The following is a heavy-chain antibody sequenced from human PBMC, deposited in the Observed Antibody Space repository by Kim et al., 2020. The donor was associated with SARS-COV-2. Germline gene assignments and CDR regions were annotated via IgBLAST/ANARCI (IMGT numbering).Heavy chain of an antibody. CDR3: ARDRGGSGDYLDY. D-gene: IGHD4-17*01. Sequence: GGSLRLSCAASGFTFSTYAMHWVRQAPGKGLEWVAVISYDGSNKYYADSVKGRFTISRDNSKNTLYLQMNSLRAEDTAVYNCARDRGGSGDYLDYWGPG. CDR1: GFTFSTYA. J-gene: IGHJ4*02. V-gene: IGHV3-30*04. CDR2: ISYDGSNK.